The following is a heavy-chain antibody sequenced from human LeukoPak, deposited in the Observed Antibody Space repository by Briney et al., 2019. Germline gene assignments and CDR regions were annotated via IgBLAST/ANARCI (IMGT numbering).Heavy chain of an antibody. V-gene: IGHV1-2*02. D-gene: IGHD1-7*01. J-gene: IGHJ5*01. CDR2: LNPNSGVT. Sequence: GSVRVSCKASGYTFNRYYMHWVRPAPGHGLEWMGWLNPNSGVTKYAQKFQGRVTMTRDTPISTAYMELSSLRSDDTAVYYCAREDNWNYDCWGQGSLVSVSS. CDR1: GYTFNRYY. CDR3: AREDNWNYDC.